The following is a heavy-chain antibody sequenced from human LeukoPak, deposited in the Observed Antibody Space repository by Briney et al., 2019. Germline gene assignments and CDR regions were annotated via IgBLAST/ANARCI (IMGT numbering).Heavy chain of an antibody. D-gene: IGHD3-22*01. J-gene: IGHJ3*02. CDR2: IYYSGST. Sequence: SETLSLTCTVSGGSIGSSSYYWGWIRQPPGKGLEWIGSIYYSGSTYYNPSLKSRVTISVDTSKNQFSLKLSSATAADTAVYYCARRTYYYDNYAFDIWGQGTMVTVSS. CDR1: GGSIGSSSYY. V-gene: IGHV4-39*01. CDR3: ARRTYYYDNYAFDI.